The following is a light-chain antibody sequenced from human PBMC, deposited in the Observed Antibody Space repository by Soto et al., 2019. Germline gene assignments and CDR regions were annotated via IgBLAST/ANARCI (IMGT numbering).Light chain of an antibody. CDR3: QQYDSSPRT. CDR1: QSVSSSY. CDR2: GAS. J-gene: IGKJ1*01. V-gene: IGKV3-20*01. Sequence: EIVLTQSPGTLSLSPGERATLSCTARQSVSSSYLAWYQQKPRQAPSLLMYGASSRATGIPDRFSGSGSGTDFTLTIRTLEPEDSAVYYCQQYDSSPRTFGQGTKVDIK.